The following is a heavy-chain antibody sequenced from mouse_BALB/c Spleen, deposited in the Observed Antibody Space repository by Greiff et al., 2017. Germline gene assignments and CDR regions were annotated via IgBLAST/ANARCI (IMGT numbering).Heavy chain of an antibody. CDR3: ARSPGSSPYYAMDY. CDR2: IDPFNGGT. V-gene: IGHV1S135*01. J-gene: IGHJ4*01. D-gene: IGHD1-1*01. CDR1: GYSFTSYY. Sequence: VQLKESGPELMKPGASVKISCKASGYSFTSYYMHWVKQSHGKSLEWIGYIDPFNGGTSYNQKFKGKATLTVDKSSSTAYMHLSSLTSEDSAVYYCARSPGSSPYYAMDYWGQGTSVTVSS.